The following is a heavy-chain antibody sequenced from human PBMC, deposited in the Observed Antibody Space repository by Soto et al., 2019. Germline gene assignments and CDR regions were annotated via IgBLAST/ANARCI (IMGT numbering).Heavy chain of an antibody. CDR2: INPDTGGT. CDR3: ARAIARDGSSWYRGGYDS. V-gene: IGHV1-2*04. D-gene: IGHD6-13*01. J-gene: IGHJ4*02. Sequence: QVRLLQSGAEVKKSGASVKVSCKASGYTFNAYYIHWMRQAPGQGLEWMGWINPDTGGTDYAQKLQGWVTMTRDTSITTAYVELASLKIDDTAVYYCARAIARDGSSWYRGGYDSWGQGTLVTVS. CDR1: GYTFNAYY.